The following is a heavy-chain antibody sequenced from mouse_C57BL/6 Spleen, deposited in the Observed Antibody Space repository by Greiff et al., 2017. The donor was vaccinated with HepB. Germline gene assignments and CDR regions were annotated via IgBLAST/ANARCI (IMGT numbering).Heavy chain of an antibody. CDR3: TSYYLDY. V-gene: IGHV14-4*01. D-gene: IGHD2-10*01. CDR2: IDPENGDT. J-gene: IGHJ4*01. CDR1: GFNIKDDY. Sequence: EVQVVESGAELVRPGASVKLSCTASGFNIKDDYMHWVKQRPEQGLEWIGWIDPENGDTEYASKFQGKATITADTSSNTAYLQLSSLTSEDTAVYYCTSYYLDYWGQGTSVTVSS.